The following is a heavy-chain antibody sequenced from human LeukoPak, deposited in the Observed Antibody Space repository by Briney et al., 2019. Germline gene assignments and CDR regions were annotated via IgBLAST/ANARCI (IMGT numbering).Heavy chain of an antibody. CDR2: IKQDGSEK. CDR3: ARDLRITMIVVVIAGGFDY. Sequence: PGGSLRLSCAASGFTFSSYWMSWVRQAPGKGLEWVANIKQDGSEKYYVDSVKGRFTISRDNAKNSLYLQMNSLRAEDTAVYYCARDLRITMIVVVIAGGFDYWGQGTLVTVSS. CDR1: GFTFSSYW. V-gene: IGHV3-7*01. J-gene: IGHJ4*02. D-gene: IGHD3-22*01.